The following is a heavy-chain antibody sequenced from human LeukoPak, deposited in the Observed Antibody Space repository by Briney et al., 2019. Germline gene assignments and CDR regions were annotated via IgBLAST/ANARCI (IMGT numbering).Heavy chain of an antibody. CDR3: ARTSGDNDGNALYFDY. Sequence: GESLKISCKGSGYSFTSYWIGLVRQMPGKGLEWMGFIYPGDSDTRYSPSFQGQVTFSADKSISTAYLQWSSLKASDTAMYYCARTSGDNDGNALYFDYWGQGTLVTVSS. CDR2: IYPGDSDT. CDR1: GYSFTSYW. D-gene: IGHD4-23*01. J-gene: IGHJ4*02. V-gene: IGHV5-51*01.